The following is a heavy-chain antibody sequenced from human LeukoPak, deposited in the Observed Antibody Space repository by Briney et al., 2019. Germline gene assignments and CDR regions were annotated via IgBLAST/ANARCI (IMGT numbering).Heavy chain of an antibody. CDR3: ARDLSSVRGSPAWFDP. V-gene: IGHV4-39*07. Sequence: SETLSLTCTVSGGSIRSSSYYWGWIRQPPGKGLEWIGRIYYSGSTYYNPSLKSRVPISVDTSKSQFSLKLSSVTAADTAVYYCARDLSSVRGSPAWFDPWGQGTLVTVSS. CDR1: GGSIRSSSYY. J-gene: IGHJ5*02. D-gene: IGHD3-10*01. CDR2: IYYSGST.